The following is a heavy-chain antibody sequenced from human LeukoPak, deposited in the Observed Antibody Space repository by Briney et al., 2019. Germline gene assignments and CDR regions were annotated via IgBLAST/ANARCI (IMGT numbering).Heavy chain of an antibody. J-gene: IGHJ1*01. Sequence: PGGPLRLSCAASGFTFSSYSMNWVRQAPGKGLEWVSSISSSSSYIYYADSVKGRFTISRDDAKNSLYLQMISLRAEDTAVYYCARDAPYYDILTGYYTAAEYFQHWGQGTLVTVSS. D-gene: IGHD3-9*01. CDR1: GFTFSSYS. CDR3: ARDAPYYDILTGYYTAAEYFQH. V-gene: IGHV3-21*01. CDR2: ISSSSSYI.